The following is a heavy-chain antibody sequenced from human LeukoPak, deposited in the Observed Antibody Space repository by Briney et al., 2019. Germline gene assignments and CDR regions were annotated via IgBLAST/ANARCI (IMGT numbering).Heavy chain of an antibody. CDR2: IKADGSEI. CDR3: ARNRASLDY. J-gene: IGHJ4*02. Sequence: GGSLRLSCAASGFTFSNFGMTWVRQAPGKGLEWVANIKADGSEIYYLDSVKGRFTISRDSAKNSLYLQMNSLRAVDTVVYYCARNRASLDYRGQGTLDTVSS. V-gene: IGHV3-7*05. CDR1: GFTFSNFG. D-gene: IGHD3-16*02.